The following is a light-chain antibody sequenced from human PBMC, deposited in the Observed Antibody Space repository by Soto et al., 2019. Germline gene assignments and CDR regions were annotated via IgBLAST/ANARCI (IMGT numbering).Light chain of an antibody. Sequence: QSVLTQPASVSGSPGQSITISCTGTTSDVGSHNFVSWYQQLPGKAPKLLIYEVTNRPLGTSNRFSGSKSGNTASLTISGLQAEDEADYYCSSFTNSILVFGGGTKVTVL. CDR1: TSDVGSHNF. J-gene: IGLJ3*02. V-gene: IGLV2-14*01. CDR2: EVT. CDR3: SSFTNSILV.